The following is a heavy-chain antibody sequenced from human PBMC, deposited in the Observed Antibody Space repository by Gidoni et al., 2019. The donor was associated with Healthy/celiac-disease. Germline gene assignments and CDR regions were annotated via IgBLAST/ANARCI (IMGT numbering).Heavy chain of an antibody. CDR3: ARPGYAFAFDI. D-gene: IGHD5-18*01. J-gene: IGHJ3*02. Sequence: QLQLQESGPGLVTPSDTLSLTCTVSGCSISSSSYYCGWTRQPPGKGLEWIGSIYYSGSTYYNPSLKSRVTISVDTSKNQFSLKLSSVTAADTAVYYCARPGYAFAFDIWGQGTMVTVSS. V-gene: IGHV4-39*01. CDR2: IYYSGST. CDR1: GCSISSSSYY.